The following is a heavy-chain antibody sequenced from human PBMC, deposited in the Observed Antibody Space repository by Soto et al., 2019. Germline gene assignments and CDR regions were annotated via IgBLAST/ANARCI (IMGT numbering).Heavy chain of an antibody. J-gene: IGHJ4*02. CDR1: GGSISNSNW. CDR2: IYHTGST. V-gene: IGHV4-4*02. Sequence: PSETLSLTCAVFGGSISNSNWWTWVRQPPGKGLEWIGEIYHTGSTNYNSSLMSRVTISLDKPNNQFSLKLSSVTAADTAVYYCAHRPIVGAAIWGQGTLVTVSS. D-gene: IGHD1-26*01. CDR3: AHRPIVGAAI.